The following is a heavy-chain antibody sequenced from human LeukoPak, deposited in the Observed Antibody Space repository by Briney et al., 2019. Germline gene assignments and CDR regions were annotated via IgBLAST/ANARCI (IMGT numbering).Heavy chain of an antibody. D-gene: IGHD6-13*01. CDR2: IYYSGST. V-gene: IGHV4-39*02. CDR1: GASFSSSSYY. CDR3: ARDAGGIAAAGTRPFDY. J-gene: IGHJ4*02. Sequence: SETLSLTCTVSGASFSSSSYYWGWIREPPGTGLEWIGRIYYSGSTYYNPYLKSRVTISVDTSKSQFSLKLSPVTAADTAVYYCARDAGGIAAAGTRPFDYWGQGTLVTVSS.